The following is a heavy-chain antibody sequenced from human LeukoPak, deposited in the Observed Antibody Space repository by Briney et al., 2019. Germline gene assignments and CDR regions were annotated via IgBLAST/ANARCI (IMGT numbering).Heavy chain of an antibody. V-gene: IGHV4-4*07. J-gene: IGHJ6*03. CDR1: GGSISSYY. D-gene: IGHD2-2*01. Sequence: SETLSLTCTVSGGSISSYYWSWIRQPAGKGLEWIGRIYSSGNTNYSPSLKSRVTMSVDTSKNQFYLKLTSVSAADTAVYYCAKYCSSTSCFGYYYMDVWGKGTTVTVSS. CDR2: IYSSGNT. CDR3: AKYCSSTSCFGYYYMDV.